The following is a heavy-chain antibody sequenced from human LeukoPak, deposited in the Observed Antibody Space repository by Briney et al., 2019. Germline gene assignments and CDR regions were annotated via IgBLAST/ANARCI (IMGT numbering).Heavy chain of an antibody. Sequence: GGSLRLSCAASGFTFSSYPMSWVRQAPGKGLQWVSAISNGGGSAYYADSVKGRFTISRHNSENTLYLQMNSLRAEDTAVYYCARGMTNPFDYWGQGTLVTVSS. V-gene: IGHV3-23*01. CDR1: GFTFSSYP. CDR3: ARGMTNPFDY. CDR2: ISNGGGSA. J-gene: IGHJ4*02. D-gene: IGHD4-11*01.